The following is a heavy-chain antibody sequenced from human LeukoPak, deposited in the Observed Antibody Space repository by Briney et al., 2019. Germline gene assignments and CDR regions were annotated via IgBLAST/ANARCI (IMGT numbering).Heavy chain of an antibody. CDR2: INTDGTVT. Sequence: GGSLRLSCAASGFTFSKYWMLWVRQAPGKGLESVSRINTDGTVTTYADSVRGRFTVSRGNADNTMFLQMNSVRDEDTAVYYCATKQWLAPPPDSWGQGTPVTVSS. CDR3: ATKQWLAPPPDS. CDR1: GFTFSKYW. J-gene: IGHJ4*02. V-gene: IGHV3-74*01. D-gene: IGHD6-19*01.